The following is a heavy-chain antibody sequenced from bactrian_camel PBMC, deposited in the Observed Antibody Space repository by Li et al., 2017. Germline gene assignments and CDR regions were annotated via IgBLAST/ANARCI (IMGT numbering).Heavy chain of an antibody. CDR1: GYIQNNNYC. Sequence: HVQLVESGGGSVQPGESLRLSCTASGYIQNNNYCMAWFRQPPGKEREVVAAIDVSGATSTAHSVKDRFTISRDSAKKSAYLYTHNPKPEDSGMYICAATQRGWASFRSPRWDLAQNYESWGQGTQVTVS. J-gene: IGHJ4*01. D-gene: IGHD1*01. V-gene: IGHV3S53*01. CDR2: IDVSGAT. CDR3: AATQRGWASFRSPRWDLAQNYES.